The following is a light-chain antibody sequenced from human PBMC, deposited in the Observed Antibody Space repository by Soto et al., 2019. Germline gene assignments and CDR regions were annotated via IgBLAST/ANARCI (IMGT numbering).Light chain of an antibody. CDR2: GAS. CDR3: QQYGSPPWT. J-gene: IGKJ1*01. CDR1: QSVSSSY. V-gene: IGKV3-20*01. Sequence: EIVFTQSPGTLSLSPGERATLSCRASQSVSSSYLAWYQQKPGQAPRLLIYGASSRATGIPDRFSGSGSGTDFTLTISRLEPEDFAVYYCQQYGSPPWTFGQGT.